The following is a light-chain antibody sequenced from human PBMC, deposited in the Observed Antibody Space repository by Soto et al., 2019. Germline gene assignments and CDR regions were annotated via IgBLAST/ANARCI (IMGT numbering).Light chain of an antibody. CDR2: GAS. J-gene: IGKJ5*01. V-gene: IGKV3-20*01. CDR3: QQYHDSIT. CDR1: QSVSNNY. Sequence: PGDSATLSCRVSQSVSNNYLAWYQQMPGRAPRLLIYGASNRATGVPDRFIGSGSGTDFTLSISRLEPEDFAVFYCQQYHDSITFGQGTRLEI.